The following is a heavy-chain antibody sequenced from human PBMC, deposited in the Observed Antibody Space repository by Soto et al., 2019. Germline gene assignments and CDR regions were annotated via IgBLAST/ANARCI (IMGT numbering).Heavy chain of an antibody. V-gene: IGHV5-10-1*01. CDR1: GYSPDAYC. CDR3: ARQIYDSDTGPNFQYYFDS. CDR2: IDPSDSQT. D-gene: IGHD3-22*01. Sequence: EECRKISCNGSGYSPDAYCITWVRQKPGKVLQWMGRIDPSDSQTYYSPSFRGHVTISVTKSITTVFLQWSSLRASDTAMYYCARQIYDSDTGPNFQYYFDSWGQGTPVSVSA. J-gene: IGHJ4*02.